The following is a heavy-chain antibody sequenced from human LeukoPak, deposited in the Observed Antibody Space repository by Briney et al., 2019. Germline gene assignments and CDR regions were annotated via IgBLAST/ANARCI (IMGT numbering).Heavy chain of an antibody. D-gene: IGHD3-10*01. CDR2: MRQDGSDK. V-gene: IGHV3-7*01. CDR1: GFTSSTAW. CDR3: ARDQNYYGSGTYYDAYDT. J-gene: IGHJ3*02. Sequence: GGSLTLSCAVSGFTSSTAWLTWVRQAPGKGLEWVADMRQDGSDKYYVDSVKGRFFISGDNARNSLFLQMNSLRAEDTTVYYCARDQNYYGSGTYYDAYDTWGQGTRVTVSS.